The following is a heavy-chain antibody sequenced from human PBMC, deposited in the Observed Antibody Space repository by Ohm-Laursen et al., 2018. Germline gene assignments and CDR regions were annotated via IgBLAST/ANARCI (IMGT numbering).Heavy chain of an antibody. CDR2: ISYDGSNK. D-gene: IGHD1-26*01. Sequence: SLRLSCTASGFTFSSYGMHWVRQAPGKGLEWVAVISYDGSNKYDADSVKGRFTISRDNSKNTLYLQMNSLRAEDTAVYYCAKDPLQWELPTGYYFDYWGQGTLVTVSS. CDR1: GFTFSSYG. J-gene: IGHJ4*02. V-gene: IGHV3-30*18. CDR3: AKDPLQWELPTGYYFDY.